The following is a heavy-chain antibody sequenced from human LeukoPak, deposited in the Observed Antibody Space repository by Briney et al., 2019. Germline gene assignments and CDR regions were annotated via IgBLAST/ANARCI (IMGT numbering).Heavy chain of an antibody. CDR2: IWYDGGYK. CDR3: AKADRTGSYSYYYMDV. CDR1: GFTFSNYG. V-gene: IGHV3-33*06. J-gene: IGHJ6*03. Sequence: GGSLRLSCAASGFTFSNYGMHWVRQAPGKGLEWVAVIWYDGGYKYNEDSVKGRFTISRDNSKNTLYLQMNSLRAEDSAVYYCAKADRTGSYSYYYMDVRGKGTTVTVSS. D-gene: IGHD3-16*02.